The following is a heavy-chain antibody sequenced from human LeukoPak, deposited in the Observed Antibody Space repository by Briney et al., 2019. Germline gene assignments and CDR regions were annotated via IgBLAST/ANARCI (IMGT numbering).Heavy chain of an antibody. CDR1: GYTFTVYY. V-gene: IGHV1-2*02. J-gene: IGHJ4*02. D-gene: IGHD4-17*01. Sequence: ASVKVSCTASGYTFTVYYMHWVRHAPGQGLEWMGCINPNSGGKNYAQKFEGRVTMTRDTSISTAYMELSRLRSDDTAVYYFARGYRDGGYWGQGTLVTVSS. CDR2: INPNSGGK. CDR3: ARGYRDGGY.